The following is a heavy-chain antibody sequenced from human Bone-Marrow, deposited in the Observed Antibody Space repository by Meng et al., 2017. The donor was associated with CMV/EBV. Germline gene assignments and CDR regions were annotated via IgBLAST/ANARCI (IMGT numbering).Heavy chain of an antibody. J-gene: IGHJ3*02. D-gene: IGHD4/OR15-4a*01. CDR1: GGSISSSSYY. CDR2: IYYSGST. CDR3: AREKVGALAIDI. V-gene: IGHV4-39*07. Sequence: SETLSLTCTVSGGSISSSSYYWGWIRQPPGKGLEWIGSIYYSGSTYCNPSLKSRVTISVAPSKNQFSVKLSSVNPGDTAVYDCAREKVGALAIDIWGQGTMVTVSS.